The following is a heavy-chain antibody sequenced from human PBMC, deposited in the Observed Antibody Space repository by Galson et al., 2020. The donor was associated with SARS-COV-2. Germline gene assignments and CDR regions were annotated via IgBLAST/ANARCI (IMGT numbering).Heavy chain of an antibody. CDR2: VTHTGTA. Sequence: SQASETLSLTCAVSGGSFHNYYWSWVRQPPGKGLEWIGEVTHTGTANYNPSLKSRITISLDMSKNQFSLSLTSVTAADTGVYFCARGAPMKAAARDHWGQGTLVIVSS. CDR3: ARGAPMKAAARDH. J-gene: IGHJ4*02. D-gene: IGHD6-13*01. V-gene: IGHV4-34*01. CDR1: GGSFHNYY.